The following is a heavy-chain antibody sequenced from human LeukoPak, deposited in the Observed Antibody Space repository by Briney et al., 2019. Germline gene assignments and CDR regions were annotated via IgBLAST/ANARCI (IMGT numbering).Heavy chain of an antibody. J-gene: IGHJ6*03. Sequence: GGSLRLSCTASGFTFGDYAMSWFRQAPGKGLEWVGFIRSKAYGGTTEYAASVKGRFTISRDDSKSIAYLHMNSLKTEDTAVYYCTGDPATVTTWSVYYYYYMDVWGKGTTVTISS. CDR3: TGDPATVTTWSVYYYYYMDV. V-gene: IGHV3-49*03. D-gene: IGHD4-11*01. CDR2: IRSKAYGGTT. CDR1: GFTFGDYA.